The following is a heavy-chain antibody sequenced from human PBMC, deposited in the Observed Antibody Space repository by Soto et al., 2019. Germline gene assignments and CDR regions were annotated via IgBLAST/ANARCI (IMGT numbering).Heavy chain of an antibody. J-gene: IGHJ4*02. V-gene: IGHV1-69*13. D-gene: IGHD6-6*01. CDR2: IIPIFGTA. Sequence: SVKVSCKASGGTFSSYAISWVRQAPGQGLEWMGGIIPIFGTANYAQKFQGRVTITADESTSTAYMELSSLRSEDTAVYYCARVFEAARHKAGPFFYWGQGTLVTVSS. CDR1: GGTFSSYA. CDR3: ARVFEAARHKAGPFFY.